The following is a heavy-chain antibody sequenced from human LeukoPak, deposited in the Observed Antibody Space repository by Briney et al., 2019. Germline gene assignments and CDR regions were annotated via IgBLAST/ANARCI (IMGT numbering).Heavy chain of an antibody. CDR3: ARGNWNYGSSMDV. Sequence: PSETLSLTCTVSGGSISSGGYYWSWIRQPPGKGLEWIGYIYYSGSTNYNPSLKSRVTISVDTSKNQFSLKLSSVTAADTAVYYCARGNWNYGSSMDVWGQGTTVTVSS. J-gene: IGHJ6*02. D-gene: IGHD1-7*01. CDR1: GGSISSGGYY. CDR2: IYYSGST. V-gene: IGHV4-61*08.